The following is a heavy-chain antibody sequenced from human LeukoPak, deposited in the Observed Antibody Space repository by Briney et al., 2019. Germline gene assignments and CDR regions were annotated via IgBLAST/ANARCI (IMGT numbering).Heavy chain of an antibody. CDR3: VKNTAMAYYYYYYMDV. D-gene: IGHD5-18*01. Sequence: PGGSLRLSCAASGFTVSSNYMSWVRQAPGKGLEWVSVIYSGGSTYYADSVKGRFTISRDNSKNTLYLQMNSLRAEDTAVYYCVKNTAMAYYYYYYMDVWGKGTTVTVSS. CDR2: IYSGGST. CDR1: GFTVSSNY. J-gene: IGHJ6*03. V-gene: IGHV3-66*02.